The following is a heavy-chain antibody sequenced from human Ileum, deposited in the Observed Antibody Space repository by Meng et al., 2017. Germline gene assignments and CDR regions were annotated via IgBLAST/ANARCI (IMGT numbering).Heavy chain of an antibody. V-gene: IGHV4/OR15-8*01. J-gene: IGHJ4*02. Sequence: QVQLQGSGLVLVKASETLSLTCFVSGASMSVVSYWSWVRQSPGKGLEWIGQIDHLGIAYYKPSLKSRVTMSIDQSKSQFSLRLTSVSAADTAVYYCARHGGYYQDFWGQGTLVTVSS. CDR3: ARHGGYYQDF. D-gene: IGHD4-23*01. CDR1: GASMSVVSY. CDR2: IDHLGIA.